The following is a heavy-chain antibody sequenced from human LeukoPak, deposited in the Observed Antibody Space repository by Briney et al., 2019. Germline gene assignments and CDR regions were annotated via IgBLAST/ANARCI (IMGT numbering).Heavy chain of an antibody. Sequence: SETLSLTCAVYGGSFSGYYWSWIRQPPGKGLEWIGEINHSGSTNYNPSLKSRVAISVDTSKNQFSLKLSSVTAADTAVYYCARGGAMVRGVIKRFGMDVWGKGNTVTVSS. CDR1: GGSFSGYY. CDR2: INHSGST. D-gene: IGHD3-10*01. J-gene: IGHJ6*04. CDR3: ARGGAMVRGVIKRFGMDV. V-gene: IGHV4-34*01.